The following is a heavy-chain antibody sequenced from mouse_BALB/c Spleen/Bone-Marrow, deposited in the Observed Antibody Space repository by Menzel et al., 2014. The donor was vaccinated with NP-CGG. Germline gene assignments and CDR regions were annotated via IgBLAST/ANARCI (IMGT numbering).Heavy chain of an antibody. CDR2: IDPANGNT. V-gene: IGHV14-3*02. D-gene: IGHD1-1*01. J-gene: IGHJ2*01. Sequence: EVQLQQSGAELVKPGASVKLSCTASGFNIKDTYMHWVKQRPEQGLEWIGRIDPANGNTKYDPKFQGKATITADTSSNTAYLQLSSLTSEDTAVYYCARYYYGSSLFDDWGQGTTLTVSS. CDR3: ARYYYGSSLFDD. CDR1: GFNIKDTY.